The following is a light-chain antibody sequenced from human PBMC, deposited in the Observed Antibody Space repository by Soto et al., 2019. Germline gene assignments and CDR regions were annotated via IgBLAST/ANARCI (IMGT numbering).Light chain of an antibody. CDR1: QSVSSSY. CDR2: GAS. Sequence: EIVLTQSPCTLSLSPGERATLSCRASQSVSSSYLAWYQQKPGQAPRLLIYGASSRATGIPDRFSGSGSGTDFTLTLSRLEPEDFAVYYCQQYGSSFSTFGQGTKLEIK. J-gene: IGKJ2*01. CDR3: QQYGSSFST. V-gene: IGKV3-20*01.